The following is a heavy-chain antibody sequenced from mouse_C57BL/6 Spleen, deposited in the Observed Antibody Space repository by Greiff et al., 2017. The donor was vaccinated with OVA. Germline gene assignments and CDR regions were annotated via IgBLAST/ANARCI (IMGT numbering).Heavy chain of an antibody. D-gene: IGHD2-4*01. CDR1: GYTFTSYW. J-gene: IGHJ3*01. V-gene: IGHV1-55*01. CDR3: ARSVRIYYDYDDGFAY. Sequence: VQLQQPGAELVKPGASVKMSCKASGYTFTSYWITWVKQRPGQGLEWIGDIYPGSGSTNYNEKFKSKATLTVDTSSSTAYMQLSSLTSEDSAVYYCARSVRIYYDYDDGFAYWGQGTLVTVSA. CDR2: IYPGSGST.